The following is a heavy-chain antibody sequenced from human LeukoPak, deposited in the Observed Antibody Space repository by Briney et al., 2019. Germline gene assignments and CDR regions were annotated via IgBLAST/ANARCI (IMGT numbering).Heavy chain of an antibody. CDR1: GFTFSSYS. J-gene: IGHJ3*02. Sequence: GRSLRLSCAASGFTFSSYSMNWVRQAPGKGLEWVSSISSSSSYIYYADSVKGRFTISRDNAKNSLYLQMNSLRAEDTAVYYCARPPGGSSWYSDAFDIWGQGTMVTVSS. V-gene: IGHV3-21*01. D-gene: IGHD6-13*01. CDR3: ARPPGGSSWYSDAFDI. CDR2: ISSSSSYI.